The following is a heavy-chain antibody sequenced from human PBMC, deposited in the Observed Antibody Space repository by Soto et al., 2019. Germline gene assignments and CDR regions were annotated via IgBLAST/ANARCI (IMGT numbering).Heavy chain of an antibody. CDR2: IYYSGST. CDR1: GGSVSSGSYY. J-gene: IGHJ4*02. D-gene: IGHD3-3*01. Sequence: QVQLQESGPGLVKPSETLSLTCTVSGGSVSSGSYYWSWIRQPPGKGLEWIGYIYYSGSTNYNPSLKSRVTISVDTSKNQFSLKLSSVTAADTAVYYCARDRIWSGYYRDYWGQGTLVTVSS. CDR3: ARDRIWSGYYRDY. V-gene: IGHV4-61*01.